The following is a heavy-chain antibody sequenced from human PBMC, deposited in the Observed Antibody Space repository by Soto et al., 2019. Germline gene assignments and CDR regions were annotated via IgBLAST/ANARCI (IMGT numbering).Heavy chain of an antibody. V-gene: IGHV1-58*02. CDR2: IVVGSGHT. Sequence: QMQLVQSGPEVKKPGTSVKVSCKTSGFTFTSSAIQWVQQGRGQGLEWIGWIVVGSGHTNHAQKFQERVTITRDMSPSTAYMELSSLRSEDTAVYYCAAASSTSGGYYGMDVWGQGTTVTVSS. CDR1: GFTFTSSA. CDR3: AAASSTSGGYYGMDV. D-gene: IGHD3-16*01. J-gene: IGHJ6*02.